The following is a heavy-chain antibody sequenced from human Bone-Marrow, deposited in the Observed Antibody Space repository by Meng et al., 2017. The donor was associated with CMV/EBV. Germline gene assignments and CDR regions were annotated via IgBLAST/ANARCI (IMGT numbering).Heavy chain of an antibody. Sequence: SETLSLTCTVSGYSISSGYYWGWIRQPPGKGLEWIGSIYHSGSTNYNPSLKSRVTISVDTSKNQFSLKLSSVTAADTAVYYCARGQGRYSYGYYFDYWGQGTLVTVSS. D-gene: IGHD5-18*01. J-gene: IGHJ4*02. CDR1: GYSISSGYY. CDR2: IYHSGST. V-gene: IGHV4-38-2*02. CDR3: ARGQGRYSYGYYFDY.